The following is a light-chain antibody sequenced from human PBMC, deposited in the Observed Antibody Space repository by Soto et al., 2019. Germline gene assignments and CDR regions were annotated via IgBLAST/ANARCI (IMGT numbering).Light chain of an antibody. V-gene: IGKV1-5*03. CDR1: QTISSW. CDR2: KPS. CDR3: QHYNSYSEA. Sequence: DIPMTQSPSTLSGSVGNRVTITCRASQTISSWLARYQQKPGKAPRVPIYKPSTLRSEVPSRFSGSGSGTEYTLTISSLQPDDFATYYCQHYNSYSEAFGQGTKVELK. J-gene: IGKJ1*01.